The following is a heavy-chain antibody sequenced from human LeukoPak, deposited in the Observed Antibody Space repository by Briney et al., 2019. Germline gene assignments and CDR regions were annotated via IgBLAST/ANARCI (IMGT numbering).Heavy chain of an antibody. Sequence: PGESLRLSCTASGFDFSASAVHWVRQPPGKGLEWVGRIRTKISSYATTYIESVEGRFTFSRDDSEMTAYLQMNSLKTVDTAVYYCMIGQTYWGQGTLVTVSS. CDR2: IRTKISSYAT. V-gene: IGHV3-73*01. D-gene: IGHD2-21*01. J-gene: IGHJ4*02. CDR3: MIGQTY. CDR1: GFDFSASA.